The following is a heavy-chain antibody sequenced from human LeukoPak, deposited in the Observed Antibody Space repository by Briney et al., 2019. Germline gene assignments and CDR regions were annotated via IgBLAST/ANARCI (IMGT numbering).Heavy chain of an antibody. CDR3: ARDRLYCSGGSCYSSWFDP. D-gene: IGHD2-15*01. Sequence: ASVKVSCKASGYTFTSYGISWVRQAPGQGLEWMGWISAYNGNTNYAQKLQGRVTMTTDTSTSTAYMELRSLRSDDTAVYYCARDRLYCSGGSCYSSWFDPWGQGTLVTVSS. CDR2: ISAYNGNT. J-gene: IGHJ5*02. CDR1: GYTFTSYG. V-gene: IGHV1-18*01.